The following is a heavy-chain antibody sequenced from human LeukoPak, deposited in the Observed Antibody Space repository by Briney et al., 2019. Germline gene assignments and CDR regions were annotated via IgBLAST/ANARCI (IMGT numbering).Heavy chain of an antibody. V-gene: IGHV3-48*02. CDR2: IYSSDTT. CDR3: ARDLHYAFDI. Sequence: QSGGSLRLSCAASGFTVSSNYMNWVRQAPGKGLEWVSHIYSSDTTYADSVKGRFTISRDNAKNSLYLQMNSLRDEDTAVYYCARDLHYAFDIWGQGTMVTASS. J-gene: IGHJ3*02. CDR1: GFTVSSNY. D-gene: IGHD3-10*01.